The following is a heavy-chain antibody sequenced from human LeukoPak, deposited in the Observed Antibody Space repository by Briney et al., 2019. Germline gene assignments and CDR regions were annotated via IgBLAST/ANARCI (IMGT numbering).Heavy chain of an antibody. CDR2: ISWNSGSI. J-gene: IGHJ3*02. CDR1: GFTFDDYA. Sequence: GGSLRLSCAASGFTFDDYAMHWVRQAPGKGLEWVSGISWNSGSIGYADSVKGRFTISRDNAKNSLYLQMNSLRAEDTALYYCAKDGPITAGAFDIWGQGTMVTVSS. V-gene: IGHV3-9*01. D-gene: IGHD3-10*01. CDR3: AKDGPITAGAFDI.